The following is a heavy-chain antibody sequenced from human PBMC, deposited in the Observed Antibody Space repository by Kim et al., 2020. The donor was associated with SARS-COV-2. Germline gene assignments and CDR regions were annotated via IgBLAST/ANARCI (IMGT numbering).Heavy chain of an antibody. CDR2: DT. Sequence: DTRYRPSFQGQVTISADKSISTAYLQWSSLKASDTAMYYCARQGEYYFDYWGQGTLVTVSS. J-gene: IGHJ4*02. CDR3: ARQGEYYFDY. V-gene: IGHV5-51*01. D-gene: IGHD1-26*01.